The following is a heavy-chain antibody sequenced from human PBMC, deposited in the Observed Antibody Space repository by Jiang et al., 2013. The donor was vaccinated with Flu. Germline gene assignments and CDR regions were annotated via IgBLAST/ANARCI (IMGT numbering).Heavy chain of an antibody. J-gene: IGHJ6*03. Sequence: GPGLVKPSETLSLICTVSGGSIGTNYWSWIRQPPGKGLEWIGDIYYNGRANYNPSLESRVTISVDTSKNQFSLKLSSVTTADTAVYYCARVRETSGHYYAVGDNYYYMDVWGKGTTVTVSS. D-gene: IGHD3-10*01. CDR2: IYYNGRA. CDR1: GGSIGTNY. CDR3: ARVRETSGHYYAVGDNYYYMDV. V-gene: IGHV4-59*01.